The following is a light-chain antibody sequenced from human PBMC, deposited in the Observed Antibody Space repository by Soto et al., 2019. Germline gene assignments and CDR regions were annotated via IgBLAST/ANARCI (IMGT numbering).Light chain of an antibody. CDR1: SGHNNYA. CDR2: LNSDGSH. CDR3: QTWDAGILV. J-gene: IGLJ1*01. V-gene: IGLV4-69*01. Sequence: SASASLGASVKLTCTLSSGHNNYAIAWHQQQPEKGPRYLMRLNSDGSHNKGDGIPDRFSGSSSGAERYLIISSLHSEDEADYYCQTWDAGILVFGTGTKLTVL.